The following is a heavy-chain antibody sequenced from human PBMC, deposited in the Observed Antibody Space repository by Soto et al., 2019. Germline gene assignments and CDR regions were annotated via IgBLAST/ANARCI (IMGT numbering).Heavy chain of an antibody. CDR2: IYWDDDK. V-gene: IGHV2-5*02. J-gene: IGHJ4*02. CDR3: AHPQDYGTVGY. D-gene: IGHD4-17*01. CDR1: GLSLTTRGVG. Sequence: QITLRESGPTLVKPTQTLTLTCTFSGLSLTTRGVGVGWIRQPPGKALEWLAVIYWDDDKRDSPSLQSMLTITRDTSKNQVVLTMTDVDPVDTATYYCAHPQDYGTVGYWGQGTLVTVSS.